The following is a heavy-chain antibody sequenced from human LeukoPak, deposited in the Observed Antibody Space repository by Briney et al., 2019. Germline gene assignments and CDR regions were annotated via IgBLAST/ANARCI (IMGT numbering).Heavy chain of an antibody. D-gene: IGHD6-13*01. Sequence: PGGSLRLSCAASGFTFSSYSVNWVRQAPGKGLEWVSYISSSSSTIYYADSVKGRFTISRDNAKNSLYLQMNSLRAEDTAVYYCARAYSSSWTGAPHFDYWGQGTLVTVSS. CDR2: ISSSSSTI. CDR1: GFTFSSYS. CDR3: ARAYSSSWTGAPHFDY. V-gene: IGHV3-48*04. J-gene: IGHJ4*02.